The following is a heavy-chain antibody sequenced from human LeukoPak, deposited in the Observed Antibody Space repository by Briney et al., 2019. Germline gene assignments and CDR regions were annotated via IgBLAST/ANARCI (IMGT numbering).Heavy chain of an antibody. CDR2: IKQDGSEK. CDR1: GFTFRSYW. Sequence: GGSLRLSCAASGFTFRSYWMSWVRQAPGKGLEWVANIKQDGSEKNYVDSVKGRFTISRDNAKNSLYLQMNSLGDEDTAVYYCARGHFNTAMATGFDPWGQGTLVTVSA. J-gene: IGHJ5*02. V-gene: IGHV3-7*01. CDR3: ARGHFNTAMATGFDP. D-gene: IGHD5-18*01.